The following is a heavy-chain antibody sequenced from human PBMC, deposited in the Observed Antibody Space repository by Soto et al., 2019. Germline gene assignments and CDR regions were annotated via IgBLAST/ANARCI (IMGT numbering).Heavy chain of an antibody. D-gene: IGHD3-16*02. V-gene: IGHV3-23*01. J-gene: IGHJ4*02. CDR2: ISGSGST. CDR1: GFTFSSYA. CDR3: AKEKDYDYVWGSYSYTSDD. Sequence: WGSLRLSCSPSGFTFSSYAMSWVRQAPGNGLEWVSAISGSGSTFYADSVKGRFTISRDNSKNTLYLQMNSLRAEDTAVYYCAKEKDYDYVWGSYSYTSDDWGQGTLVTVSS.